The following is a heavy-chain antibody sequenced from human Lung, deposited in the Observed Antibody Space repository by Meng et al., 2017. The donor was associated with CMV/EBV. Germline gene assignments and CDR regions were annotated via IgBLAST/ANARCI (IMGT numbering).Heavy chain of an antibody. V-gene: IGHV3-30*02. CDR3: AKDDPVVPK. D-gene: IGHD4-23*01. Sequence: GGSXRLSCAASGFIFTEYGMHWVRQTPDKGLEWVAFIRMDESDKFYGDSVKGRFTISRDRSRKSLYLQMNSLRTDDTAVYYCAKDDPVVPKWGQGTLVTVSS. CDR1: GFIFTEYG. CDR2: IRMDESDK. J-gene: IGHJ4*02.